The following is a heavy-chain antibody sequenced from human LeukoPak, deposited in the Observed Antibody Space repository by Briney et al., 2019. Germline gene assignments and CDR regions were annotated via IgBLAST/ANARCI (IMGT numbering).Heavy chain of an antibody. J-gene: IGHJ5*02. CDR2: INHSGST. D-gene: IGHD6-13*01. V-gene: IGHV4-34*01. CDR3: ARGRIAAAGIAGWFDP. CDR1: GGSFSVYY. Sequence: SETLSLTCAVYGGSFSVYYWSWIRQPPGKGLEWIGEINHSGSTNYNPSLKSRVTISVDTSKNQFSLKLSSVTAADTAVYYCARGRIAAAGIAGWFDPWGQGTLVTVSS.